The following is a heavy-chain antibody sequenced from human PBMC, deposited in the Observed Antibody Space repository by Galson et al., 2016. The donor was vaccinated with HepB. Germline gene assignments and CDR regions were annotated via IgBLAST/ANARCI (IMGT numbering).Heavy chain of an antibody. CDR1: GFTFSSYW. Sequence: SLRLSCAASGFTFSSYWMHWVRQAPGKGLEWVSGISWNSGSIGYADSVKGRFTISRDNAKNSLYLQMNSLRAEDTALYYCAKGVGVVISSGYFDYWGQGTLVTVSS. V-gene: IGHV3-9*01. CDR3: AKGVGVVISSGYFDY. D-gene: IGHD3-3*01. J-gene: IGHJ4*02. CDR2: ISWNSGSI.